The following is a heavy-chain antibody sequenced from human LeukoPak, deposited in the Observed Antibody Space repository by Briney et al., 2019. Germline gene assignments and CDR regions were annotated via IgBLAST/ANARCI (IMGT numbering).Heavy chain of an antibody. D-gene: IGHD6-13*01. J-gene: IGHJ4*02. Sequence: QSGGSLRLSRAASGFTFSSYWMSWVRQAPGKGLEWVANIKQDGSEKYYVDSVKGRFTISRDNAKNSLYLQMNSLRAEDTAVYYCARGTIAAAGYYYFDYWGQGTQVTVSS. CDR3: ARGTIAAAGYYYFDY. CDR2: IKQDGSEK. CDR1: GFTFSSYW. V-gene: IGHV3-7*04.